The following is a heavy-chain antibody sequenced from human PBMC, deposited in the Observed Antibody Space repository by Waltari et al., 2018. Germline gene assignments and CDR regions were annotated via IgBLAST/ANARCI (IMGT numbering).Heavy chain of an antibody. CDR2: IIPIFGTA. D-gene: IGHD3-3*01. CDR1: GGTFSSYA. CDR3: ARGGNPYYDFTFYYYYGMDV. Sequence: QVQLVQSGAEVKKPGSSVKLSCKASGGTFSSYAISWVRPPPGQGLEWMGRIIPIFGTANYAQKFQGRVTITADKSTSTAYMELSSLRSEDTAVYYCARGGNPYYDFTFYYYYGMDVWGQGTTVTVSS. J-gene: IGHJ6*02. V-gene: IGHV1-69*08.